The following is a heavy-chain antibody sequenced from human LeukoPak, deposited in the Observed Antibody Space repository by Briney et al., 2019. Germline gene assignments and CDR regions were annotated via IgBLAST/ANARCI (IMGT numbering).Heavy chain of an antibody. D-gene: IGHD5-12*01. Sequence: GGSLRLSCAAFGFTFNLYGMHWVRQAPGKGLEWVAFIRYAGTNRYYADSVKGRFTISRDNSKNTLYLQMNRLTAEDTAVYYCAKDLSSGYDMLFDYWGQGTLITVSS. V-gene: IGHV3-30*02. CDR3: AKDLSSGYDMLFDY. CDR2: IRYAGTNR. CDR1: GFTFNLYG. J-gene: IGHJ4*02.